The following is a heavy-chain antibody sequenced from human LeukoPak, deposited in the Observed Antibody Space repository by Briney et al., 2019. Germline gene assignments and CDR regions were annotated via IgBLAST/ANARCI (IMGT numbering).Heavy chain of an antibody. V-gene: IGHV3-23*01. J-gene: IGHJ4*02. Sequence: GGSLRLSCAASGFTVSSNYMSWVRQASGKGLEWVSGISGSGGSTYYADSVKGRFTISRDNSKNTLYMQMNSLRAEDTAVYYCAKSMIKGVSGDYWGQGTLVTVSS. CDR3: AKSMIKGVSGDY. D-gene: IGHD3-22*01. CDR1: GFTVSSNY. CDR2: ISGSGGST.